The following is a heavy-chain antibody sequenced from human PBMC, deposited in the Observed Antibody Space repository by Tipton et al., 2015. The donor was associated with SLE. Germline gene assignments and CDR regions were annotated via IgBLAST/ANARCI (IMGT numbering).Heavy chain of an antibody. Sequence: GLVKPSETLSLTCTVSGGSISGHYWSWIRQPPGKGLEWIGYIYYSGSTNYNPSLKSRVTISVDTSKNQFSLKLSSVTAADTAVYYCARGGGNRGILDYWGQGTLVTVSS. V-gene: IGHV4-59*11. J-gene: IGHJ4*02. CDR3: ARGGGNRGILDY. CDR1: GGSISGHY. D-gene: IGHD4-23*01. CDR2: IYYSGST.